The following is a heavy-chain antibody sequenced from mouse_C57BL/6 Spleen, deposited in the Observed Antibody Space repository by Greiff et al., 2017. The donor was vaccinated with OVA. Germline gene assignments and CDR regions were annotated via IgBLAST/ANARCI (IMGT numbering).Heavy chain of an antibody. Sequence: EVQLQQSGAELVRPGASVKLSCTASGFNIKDDYMHWVKQRPEQGLEWIGWIDPENGDTEYASKFQGKATITADTSSNTAYLPLSSLTSEDTAVYYCTTDYGSSYGWYFDVWGTGTTVTVSS. CDR3: TTDYGSSYGWYFDV. CDR2: IDPENGDT. CDR1: GFNIKDDY. D-gene: IGHD1-1*01. J-gene: IGHJ1*03. V-gene: IGHV14-4*01.